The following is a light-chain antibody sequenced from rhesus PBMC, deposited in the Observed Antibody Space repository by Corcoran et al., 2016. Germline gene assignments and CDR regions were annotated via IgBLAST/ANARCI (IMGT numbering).Light chain of an antibody. Sequence: DVVMTQSPLSLPVTLGQPASISCRSRQSLVHRDGKTFLNWLLQKPSQPPRRLLYQFSNREYGVPDRFSGSGAGTDFTRTISRVEAEDVGVDYCMQGTHWPPDSFGQGTKVEIK. J-gene: IGKJ2*01. V-gene: IGKV2S9*01. CDR1: QSLVHRDGKTF. CDR3: MQGTHWPPDS. CDR2: QFS.